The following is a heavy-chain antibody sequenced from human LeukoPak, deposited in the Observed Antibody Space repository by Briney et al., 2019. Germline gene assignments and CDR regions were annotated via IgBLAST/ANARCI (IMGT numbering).Heavy chain of an antibody. V-gene: IGHV4-59*01. Sequence: SETLSLTCTVSGGSISSYYWSWIRQPPGKGLEWIGYIYYSGSTNYNPPLKSRVTISVDTSKNQFSLKLSSVTAADTAVYYCARGEKWLRSGFDYWGQGTLVTVSS. D-gene: IGHD5-12*01. CDR2: IYYSGST. CDR1: GGSISSYY. J-gene: IGHJ4*02. CDR3: ARGEKWLRSGFDY.